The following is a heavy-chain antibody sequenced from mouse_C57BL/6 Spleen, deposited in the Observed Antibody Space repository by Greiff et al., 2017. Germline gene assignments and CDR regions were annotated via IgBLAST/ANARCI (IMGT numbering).Heavy chain of an antibody. V-gene: IGHV1-82*01. CDR1: GYAFSSSW. CDR3: ALCYGNYYAMDY. J-gene: IGHJ4*01. D-gene: IGHD2-1*01. CDR2: IYPGDGDT. Sequence: QVQLQQSGPELVKPGASVKISCKASGYAFSSSWMNWVKQRPGKGLEWIGRIYPGDGDTNYNGKFKGKATLTADKSSSTAYMQLSSLTSEDSAVYFCALCYGNYYAMDYWGQGTSVTVSS.